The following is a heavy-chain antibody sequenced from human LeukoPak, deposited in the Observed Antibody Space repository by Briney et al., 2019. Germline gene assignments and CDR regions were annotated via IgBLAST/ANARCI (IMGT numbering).Heavy chain of an antibody. Sequence: SETLSLTCTVSGDSVSGVYWSWIRQPPGKGLEWIGYVYYSGDTNYNPSLKSRVTMPLDTSKSQVSLRLSSVTAADTAVYYCARHPFATPFDYWGRGTLLTVSS. CDR1: GDSVSGVY. J-gene: IGHJ4*02. CDR3: ARHPFATPFDY. CDR2: VYYSGDT. V-gene: IGHV4-59*08. D-gene: IGHD2-15*01.